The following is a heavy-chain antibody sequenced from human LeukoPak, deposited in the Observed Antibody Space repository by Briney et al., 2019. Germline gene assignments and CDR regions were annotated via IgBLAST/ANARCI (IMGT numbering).Heavy chain of an antibody. CDR2: IKTDGSIT. D-gene: IGHD3-22*01. CDR1: GFSFSVYW. V-gene: IGHV3-74*01. J-gene: IGHJ4*02. Sequence: AGGSLRLSCAASGFSFSVYWMHWVRQAPGKGPVWVSRIKTDGSITDYADFVKGRFTISRDNAKNTLYLQMNSLKTEDTAVYYCTRQGIDSSGYYRFDYWGQGTLVTVSS. CDR3: TRQGIDSSGYYRFDY.